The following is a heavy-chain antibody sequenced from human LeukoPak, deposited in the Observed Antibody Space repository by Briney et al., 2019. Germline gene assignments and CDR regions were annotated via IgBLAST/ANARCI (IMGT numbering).Heavy chain of an antibody. Sequence: GGSLRLSCAAPGFTFTNYAMTWARQAPGKGLEWVSSISGNGGGTFYADPVKGRFTISRDNSKNTLYLQMNSLRAEDTAVYYCAKSLIAATGDGYWGQGTLVTVSS. CDR1: GFTFTNYA. CDR3: AKSLIAATGDGY. J-gene: IGHJ4*02. CDR2: ISGNGGGT. D-gene: IGHD2-15*01. V-gene: IGHV3-23*01.